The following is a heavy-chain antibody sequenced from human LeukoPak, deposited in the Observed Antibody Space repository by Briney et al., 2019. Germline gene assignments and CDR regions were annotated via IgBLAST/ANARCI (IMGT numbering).Heavy chain of an antibody. V-gene: IGHV3-48*03. CDR2: ISSSGSTI. Sequence: GGSLGLSCAASGFTFSSYEMNWVRQAPGKGLEWVSYISSSGSTIYYADSVKGRFTISRDNAKNSLYLQMNSLRAEDTAVYYCARAANYYDSSGHNWFDPWGQGTLVTVSS. CDR1: GFTFSSYE. J-gene: IGHJ5*02. CDR3: ARAANYYDSSGHNWFDP. D-gene: IGHD3-22*01.